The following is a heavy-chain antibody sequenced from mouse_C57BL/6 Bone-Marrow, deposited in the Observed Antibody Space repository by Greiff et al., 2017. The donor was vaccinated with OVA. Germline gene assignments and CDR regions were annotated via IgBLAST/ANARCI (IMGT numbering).Heavy chain of an antibody. J-gene: IGHJ3*01. Sequence: QVQLQQSGAELARPGASVKLSCKASGYTFTSYGISWVKQRTGQGLEWIGEIHPRSGNTYYNEKFKGKATLTADKSSSTAYMALRSLTSEDSAVYFCARGRLLRAYGGQGTLVTVSA. D-gene: IGHD2-3*01. CDR1: GYTFTSYG. CDR2: IHPRSGNT. V-gene: IGHV1-81*01. CDR3: ARGRLLRAY.